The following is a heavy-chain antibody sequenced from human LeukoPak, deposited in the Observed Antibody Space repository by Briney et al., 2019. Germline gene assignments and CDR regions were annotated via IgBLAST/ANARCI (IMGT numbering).Heavy chain of an antibody. Sequence: GGSLRLSCAASGFTFSSYWMNWVRQAPGKGLVWVSRIASDGSSTTYADSVKGRFSISRDNAKNTLYLQMNSLRAEDTAVYYCARVRAGYCTSTSCYTGMDVWGQGTTVTVSS. V-gene: IGHV3-74*01. CDR2: IASDGSST. J-gene: IGHJ6*02. CDR3: ARVRAGYCTSTSCYTGMDV. D-gene: IGHD2-2*01. CDR1: GFTFSSYW.